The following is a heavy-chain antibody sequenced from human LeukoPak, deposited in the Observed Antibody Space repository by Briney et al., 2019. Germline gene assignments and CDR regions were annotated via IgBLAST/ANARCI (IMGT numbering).Heavy chain of an antibody. Sequence: GRSLRLSCAASGFTFSSFAMHWVRQAPGKGLEWVSVVSHVGSNKYYADSVKGRFTISRDNSKNTLYLQMNSLRAEDTAVYYCAKPMVRERRAFDIWGQGTMVTVSS. CDR1: GFTFSSFA. J-gene: IGHJ3*02. V-gene: IGHV3-30-3*02. D-gene: IGHD3-10*01. CDR2: VSHVGSNK. CDR3: AKPMVRERRAFDI.